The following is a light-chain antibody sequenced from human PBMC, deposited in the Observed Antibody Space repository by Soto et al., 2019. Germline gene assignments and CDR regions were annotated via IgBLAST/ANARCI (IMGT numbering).Light chain of an antibody. V-gene: IGKV1-33*01. CDR2: GAS. CDR1: QDIKNY. CDR3: QQYDSLAQCT. J-gene: IGKJ4*01. Sequence: DIPMTQSPSSLSASVGDRVTITCQASQDIKNYLNWYQQKPGKAPKLLIYGASNLETGVPSRFSRGGSGTDFTFTITSLQPEDFATYYCQQYDSLAQCTFGGGTKVEIE.